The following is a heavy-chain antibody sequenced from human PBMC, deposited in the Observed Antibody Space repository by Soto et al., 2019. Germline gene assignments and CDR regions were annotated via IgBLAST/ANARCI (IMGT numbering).Heavy chain of an antibody. CDR2: ITKTGRST. D-gene: IGHD3-3*01. CDR1: GFTFSNFA. CDR3: TKDAEAYDFAFDK. Sequence: PGGSLRLSCAASGFTFSNFAMSWARQAPGKGLEWVSGITKTGRSTFIADSVRGRFTISRDNLKNIMYLQMNSLRVDDTALYYCTKDAEAYDFAFDKWGQGTMVT. V-gene: IGHV3-23*01. J-gene: IGHJ3*02.